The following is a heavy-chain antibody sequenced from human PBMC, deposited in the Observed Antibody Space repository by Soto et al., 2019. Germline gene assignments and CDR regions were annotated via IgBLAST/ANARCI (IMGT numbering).Heavy chain of an antibody. CDR3: ASTDTYGMDV. V-gene: IGHV1-2*02. CDR1: GYTFTGYY. CDR2: INHSSGRT. J-gene: IGHJ6*02. D-gene: IGHD5-18*01. Sequence: DSGRLSCKAPGYTFTGYYTHWVRLAPGQGLEWMGWINHSSGRTNYAQKFQGRVTMTRDTSISTAYMELSRLRSDDTAVYYCASTDTYGMDVWGQGTKVTVSS.